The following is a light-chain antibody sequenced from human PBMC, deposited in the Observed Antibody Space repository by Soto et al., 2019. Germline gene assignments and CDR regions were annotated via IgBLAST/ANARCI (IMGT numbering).Light chain of an antibody. CDR1: QSVSTS. CDR3: QQYGSSPLLT. V-gene: IGKV3-20*01. J-gene: IGKJ4*01. CDR2: GAS. Sequence: VLPQSPGTLSLSAGERATLSCRASQSVSTSLAWYQQKPGQAPRLVIYGASSRAAGIPDRFSGSGSGTDFTLTISRLEPEDFAVYYCQQYGSSPLLTFGGGTKVDIK.